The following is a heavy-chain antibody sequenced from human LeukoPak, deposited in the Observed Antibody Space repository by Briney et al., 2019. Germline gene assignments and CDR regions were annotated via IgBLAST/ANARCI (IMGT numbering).Heavy chain of an antibody. J-gene: IGHJ6*02. D-gene: IGHD6-13*01. Sequence: ASVKVSCKASGGTFSSHAISWVRQAPGQGLEWMGGIIPIFGTANYAQKFQGRVTITADESTSTAYMELSSLRSEDTAVYYCARQQQLGQIYYGMDVWGQGTTVTVSS. CDR1: GGTFSSHA. V-gene: IGHV1-69*13. CDR2: IIPIFGTA. CDR3: ARQQQLGQIYYGMDV.